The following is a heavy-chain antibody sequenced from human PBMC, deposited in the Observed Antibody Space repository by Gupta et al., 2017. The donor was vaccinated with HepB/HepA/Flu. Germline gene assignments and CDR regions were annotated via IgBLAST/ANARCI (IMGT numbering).Heavy chain of an antibody. V-gene: IGHV3-30-3*01. CDR3: ARDPNHIVVLTAIDY. D-gene: IGHD2-21*02. CDR1: GFTFGSYA. J-gene: IGHJ4*02. Sequence: QVQLVESGGGVVQPGRSLRLASAASGFTFGSYALHWVRQAPGKGLEWVAVRSYDGSRIYYADSVKGRFTISRDNFKNTLYLQMNSLRVEDTAVYYCARDPNHIVVLTAIDYWGQGTLVTVSS. CDR2: RSYDGSRI.